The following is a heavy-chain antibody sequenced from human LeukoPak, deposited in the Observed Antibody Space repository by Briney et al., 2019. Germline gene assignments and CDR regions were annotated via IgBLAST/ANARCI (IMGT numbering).Heavy chain of an antibody. D-gene: IGHD6-19*01. CDR2: IYSGGST. CDR1: GFTVSSNY. V-gene: IGHV3-53*01. CDR3: ASGSIAVAGGFDY. Sequence: GGSLRLPCAASGFTVSSNYMSWVRQAPGKGLEWVSVIYSGGSTYYADSVKGRFTISRDNSKNTLYLQMNSLRAEDTAVYYCASGSIAVAGGFDYWGQGTLVTVSS. J-gene: IGHJ4*02.